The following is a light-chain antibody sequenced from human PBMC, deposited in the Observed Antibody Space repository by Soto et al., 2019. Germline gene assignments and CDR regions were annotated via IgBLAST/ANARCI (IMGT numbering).Light chain of an antibody. J-gene: IGKJ5*01. Sequence: TLSCTSSQNVSRYLAWYQQKPGQAPRLLIYGESNRATGIPARFSGSGSGTDFTLTISSLEPEDFAVYYCQQRSNWPTSTFGQGTRLEIK. CDR2: GES. V-gene: IGKV3-11*01. CDR1: QNVSRY. CDR3: QQRSNWPTST.